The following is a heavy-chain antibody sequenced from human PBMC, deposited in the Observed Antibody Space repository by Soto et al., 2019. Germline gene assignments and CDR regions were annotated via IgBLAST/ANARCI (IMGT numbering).Heavy chain of an antibody. D-gene: IGHD3-3*01. V-gene: IGHV3-30*03. CDR1: GFTFSRYG. J-gene: IGHJ3*02. CDR2: ISYDGSNK. Sequence: PGGSLRLSCAAAGFTFSRYGIHWVRQAPGKGLEWVAIISYDGSNKYYADSVKGRFTISRDNSKNTLYLQMNSLRAEDTAVYYCARDQSGTGAFDIWGQGTMVTVS. CDR3: ARDQSGTGAFDI.